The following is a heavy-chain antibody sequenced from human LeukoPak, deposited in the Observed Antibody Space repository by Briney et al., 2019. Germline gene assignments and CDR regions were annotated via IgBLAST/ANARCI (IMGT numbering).Heavy chain of an antibody. CDR2: IRSKANSYAT. CDR3: TRHSSGFDY. Sequence: GGSLKLSCAASRFTFSGSAMHWVRQASGKGPEWVGRIRSKANSYATAYAASVKGRFTISRDDSKNTAYLQMNSLKTEDTAVYYCTRHSSGFDYWGQGTLVTVSS. D-gene: IGHD6-25*01. CDR1: RFTFSGSA. J-gene: IGHJ4*02. V-gene: IGHV3-73*01.